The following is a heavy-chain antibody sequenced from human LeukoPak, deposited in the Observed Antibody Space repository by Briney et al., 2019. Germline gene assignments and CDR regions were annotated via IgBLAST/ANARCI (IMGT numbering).Heavy chain of an antibody. V-gene: IGHV3-30*02. D-gene: IGHD3-16*01. J-gene: IGHJ4*02. CDR2: IRYDGSNK. CDR1: GFTFSSYG. Sequence: PGGSLRLSCSASGFTFSSYGLHWVRQAPGKGLEWVAFIRYDGSNKYYADSVKGRFTISRDNAKNSLYLQMNSLRAEDTALYHCAREGLGPGGFDYWGQGTLVTVSS. CDR3: AREGLGPGGFDY.